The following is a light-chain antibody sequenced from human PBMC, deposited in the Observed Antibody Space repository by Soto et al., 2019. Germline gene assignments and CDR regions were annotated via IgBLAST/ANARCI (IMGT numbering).Light chain of an antibody. J-gene: IGKJ2*01. CDR1: QSISTF. CDR3: QQSFRTPLT. CDR2: AAS. Sequence: DIQMTQSPSSLSASVGNRVTITCRASQSISTFLNWYQQKPGKAPKLLIYAASSLQSGVPSRFSGSGSGTDFTLTISSLQPEDVATYSCQQSFRTPLTFGQGTKLEIK. V-gene: IGKV1-39*01.